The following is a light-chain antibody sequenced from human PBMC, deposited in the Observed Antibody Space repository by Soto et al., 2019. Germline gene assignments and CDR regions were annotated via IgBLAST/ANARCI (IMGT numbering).Light chain of an antibody. CDR2: EDS. J-gene: IGLJ1*01. Sequence: QSALTQPASVSGSPGQSITISCTGTSSDVGSYKFVSWYQQHPGKAPKLMIYEDSKRPSGVSNRFSGSKSGNTASLTISGLQAEDEADYYCCSYAGSGTYVFGTGIKLTVL. CDR1: SSDVGSYKF. CDR3: CSYAGSGTYV. V-gene: IGLV2-23*01.